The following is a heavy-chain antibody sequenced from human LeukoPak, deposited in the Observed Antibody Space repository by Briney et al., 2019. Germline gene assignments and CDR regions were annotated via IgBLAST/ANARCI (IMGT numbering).Heavy chain of an antibody. V-gene: IGHV3-7*01. D-gene: IGHD3-3*01. CDR1: GFTFSSYW. CDR3: ARDLSDFWSGYYDGGDY. Sequence: GGSLRLSCAASGFTFSSYWMSWVRQAPGKGLEWVANIKQDGSEKYYVDSVKGRFTISRDNAKNSLYLQMNSLRAGDTAVYYCARDLSDFWSGYYDGGDYWGQGTLVTVSS. CDR2: IKQDGSEK. J-gene: IGHJ4*02.